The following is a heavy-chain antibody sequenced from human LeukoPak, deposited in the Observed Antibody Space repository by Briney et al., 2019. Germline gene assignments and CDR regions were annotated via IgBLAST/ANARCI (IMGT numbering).Heavy chain of an antibody. V-gene: IGHV4-59*01. J-gene: IGHJ4*02. CDR2: IYYSGST. Sequence: SETLSLTCTVSGGSISSYYWSWIRQPPGEGLEWIGYIYYSGSTNYNPSLKSRVTISVDTSKNQFSLRLSSVTAADTAVYYCARVMITFGGVISDYFDYWGQGTLVTVSS. CDR3: ARVMITFGGVISDYFDY. CDR1: GGSISSYY. D-gene: IGHD3-16*01.